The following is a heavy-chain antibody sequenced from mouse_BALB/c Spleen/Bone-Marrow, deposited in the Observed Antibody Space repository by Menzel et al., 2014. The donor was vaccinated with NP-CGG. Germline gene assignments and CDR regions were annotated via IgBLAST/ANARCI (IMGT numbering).Heavy chain of an antibody. V-gene: IGHV14-3*02. D-gene: IGHD1-1*01. CDR1: GFNIKDTY. CDR2: IDPANGNT. J-gene: IGHJ4*01. CDR3: ARYRYYGSSGWDY. Sequence: VQLQQSGAELVKPGASVKLSCTASGFNIKDTYIHWVKQRPEQGLEWIGRIDPANGNTKYDPKFQGKATITADTSSNTAYLHLSSLTSEDTAVYYCARYRYYGSSGWDYWGRGTSVTVSS.